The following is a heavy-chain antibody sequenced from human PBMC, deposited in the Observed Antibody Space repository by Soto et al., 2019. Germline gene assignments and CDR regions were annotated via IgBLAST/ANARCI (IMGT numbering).Heavy chain of an antibody. CDR2: ISAYNGNT. V-gene: IGHV1-18*01. CDR1: GYTFTSYG. Sequence: ASVKVSCKASGYTFTSYGISWVRQAPGQGLEWMGWISAYNGNTNYAKKLQGRVTMTTDTSTSTAYMELRSLRSDDTAVYYCARDSSPYYDSSGYLGWFDPWGQGTLVTVSS. J-gene: IGHJ5*02. D-gene: IGHD3-22*01. CDR3: ARDSSPYYDSSGYLGWFDP.